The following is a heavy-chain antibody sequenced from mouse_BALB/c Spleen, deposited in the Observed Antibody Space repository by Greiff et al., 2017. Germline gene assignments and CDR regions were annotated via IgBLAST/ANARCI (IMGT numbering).Heavy chain of an antibody. CDR2: ISDGGSYT. Sequence: EVMLVESGGGLVKPGGSLKLSCAASGFTFSDYYMYWVRQTPEKRLEWVATISDGGSYTYYPDSVKGRFTISRDNAKNNLYLQMSSLKSEDTAMYYCAIDGAYYRYDGYFDVWGAGTTVTVSS. J-gene: IGHJ1*01. CDR3: AIDGAYYRYDGYFDV. CDR1: GFTFSDYY. D-gene: IGHD2-14*01. V-gene: IGHV5-4*02.